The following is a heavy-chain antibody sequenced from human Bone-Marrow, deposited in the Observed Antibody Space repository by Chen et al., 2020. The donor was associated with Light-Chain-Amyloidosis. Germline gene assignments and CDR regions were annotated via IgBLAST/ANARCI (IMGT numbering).Heavy chain of an antibody. Sequence: QVQLVQSGSELKKPWASVKVSCKASGYTFTSYAMNWVRQAPGQGLEWMGWINTNTGNPTYAQGFTGRFVFSLDTSVSTAYLQISSLKAEDTAVYYCAVVRPPAQWLDTGGYYMDVWGKGTTVTVSS. CDR1: GYTFTSYA. V-gene: IGHV7-4-1*02. D-gene: IGHD6-19*01. J-gene: IGHJ6*03. CDR2: INTNTGNP. CDR3: AVVRPPAQWLDTGGYYMDV.